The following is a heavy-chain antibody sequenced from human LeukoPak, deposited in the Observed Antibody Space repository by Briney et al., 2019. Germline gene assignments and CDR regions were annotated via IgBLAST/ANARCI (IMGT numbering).Heavy chain of an antibody. CDR3: ARELGYCSSTSCYTRFDY. D-gene: IGHD2-2*02. J-gene: IGHJ4*02. Sequence: GGSLRLSCAASGFTFSSYWMSWVRQAPGKGLEWGANIKQDGSEKYYVDSVKGRFTISRDNAKNSLYLQMNSLRAEDTAVYYCARELGYCSSTSCYTRFDYWGQGTLVTVSS. CDR1: GFTFSSYW. V-gene: IGHV3-7*01. CDR2: IKQDGSEK.